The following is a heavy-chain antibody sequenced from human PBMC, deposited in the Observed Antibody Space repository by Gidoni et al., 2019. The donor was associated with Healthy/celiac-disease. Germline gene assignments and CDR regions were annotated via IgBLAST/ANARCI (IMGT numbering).Heavy chain of an antibody. CDR3: AKDRDSSGYYYDY. CDR1: GFTFSSYA. Sequence: EVQLLESGGGLVQPGGSLRLYCAASGFTFSSYAMCWVRQAPGMGLEWVSAISGSGGSTSYADSVKGRFTISRDNSKNTLYLQMNSLRAEDTAVYYCAKDRDSSGYYYDYWGQGTLVTVSS. J-gene: IGHJ4*02. CDR2: ISGSGGST. V-gene: IGHV3-23*01. D-gene: IGHD3-22*01.